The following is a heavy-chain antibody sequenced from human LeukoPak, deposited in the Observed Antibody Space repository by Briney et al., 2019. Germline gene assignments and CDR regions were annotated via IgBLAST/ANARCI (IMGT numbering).Heavy chain of an antibody. D-gene: IGHD2-2*01. V-gene: IGHV1-69*05. J-gene: IGHJ1*01. Sequence: SVKVSCKASGGTFSSYAISWVRQATGQGLEWMGWIIPIFGTPNHAQKFQGRVTRTTDASANTAYVELSSLGSEYKAVYYCATYCSCTSCNPSWGQGTRDTVSS. CDR3: ATYCSCTSCNPS. CDR2: IIPIFGTP. CDR1: GGTFSSYA.